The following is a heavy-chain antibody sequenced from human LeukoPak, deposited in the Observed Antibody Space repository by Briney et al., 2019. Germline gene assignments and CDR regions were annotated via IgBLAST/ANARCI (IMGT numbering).Heavy chain of an antibody. CDR2: ISYDGSNK. V-gene: IGHV3-30*04. Sequence: GGSLRLSCAASGFTFSSYAMHWVRQAPGKGLEWVAVISYDGSNKYYADSVKGRFTISRDNSKNTLYLQMNSLRAEDTAVYYCARDLNVVWGQGTLVTVSS. J-gene: IGHJ4*02. CDR3: ARDLNVV. D-gene: IGHD2-15*01. CDR1: GFTFSSYA.